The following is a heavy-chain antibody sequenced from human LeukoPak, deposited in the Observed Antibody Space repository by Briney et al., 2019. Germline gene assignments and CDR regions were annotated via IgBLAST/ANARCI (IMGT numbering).Heavy chain of an antibody. CDR3: ARVIVGATLGAFDI. J-gene: IGHJ3*02. D-gene: IGHD1-26*01. Sequence: SETLSLTCTVSGGSINSYYWSWIRQPAGKGLEWIGRIYTSGSTNYNPSLKSRVTMSVDTSKNQFSLKLSSVTAADTAVYYCARVIVGATLGAFDIWGQGTMVTVSS. V-gene: IGHV4-4*07. CDR1: GGSINSYY. CDR2: IYTSGST.